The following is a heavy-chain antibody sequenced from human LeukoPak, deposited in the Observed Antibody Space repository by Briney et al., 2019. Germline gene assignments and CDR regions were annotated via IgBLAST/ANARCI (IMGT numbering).Heavy chain of an antibody. Sequence: PGGSLRLSCAASGFTLSGSAMHWVRQASGKRLEWVGRIRSRVNAYATSYAASVKGRFTISRDDSKNTAYLEMNSLKTEDTAVYSCARHGTTVTTSIWGQGTLVTVSS. V-gene: IGHV3-73*01. J-gene: IGHJ4*02. CDR3: ARHGTTVTTSI. D-gene: IGHD4-17*01. CDR1: GFTLSGSA. CDR2: IRSRVNAYAT.